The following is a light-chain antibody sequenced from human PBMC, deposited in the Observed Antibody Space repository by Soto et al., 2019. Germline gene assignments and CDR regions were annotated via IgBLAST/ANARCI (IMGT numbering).Light chain of an antibody. V-gene: IGLV2-14*03. CDR3: SSYSISSPYV. CDR1: NNDVGGHNY. CDR2: DVT. Sequence: QSALTQPASVSGSPGQSITVSCTGTNNDVGGHNYVSWYQQHPGKAPKLMIYDVTNRPSGVSDRFSGSKSGNTASLTISGLQAEDEADYYCSSYSISSPYVFGTGTKVTVL. J-gene: IGLJ1*01.